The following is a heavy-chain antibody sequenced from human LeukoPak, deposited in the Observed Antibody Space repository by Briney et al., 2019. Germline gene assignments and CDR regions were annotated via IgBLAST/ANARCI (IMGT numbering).Heavy chain of an antibody. V-gene: IGHV3-30-3*01. CDR2: ISYDGSNK. Sequence: GGSLRLSCAASGFTFSSYAMHWIRQAPGKGLEWVAVISYDGSNKYYADSVKGRFTISRDNSKNTLYLQMNSLRAEDTAVYYCARMATFHYYFDYWGQGTLVTVSS. J-gene: IGHJ4*02. CDR1: GFTFSSYA. CDR3: ARMATFHYYFDY. D-gene: IGHD5-24*01.